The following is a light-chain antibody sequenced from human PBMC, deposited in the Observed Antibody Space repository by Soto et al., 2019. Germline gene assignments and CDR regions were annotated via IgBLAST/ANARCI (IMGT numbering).Light chain of an antibody. V-gene: IGLV1-40*01. CDR2: GND. Sequence: QSVLTQPPSVSGAPGQRVTISCSGSSSNIGAGYDVHWYQQVPGAAPKLLIFGNDNRPSGVPDRLSGSKSGTSASLAITGLHAEDEADYYCQAYDNSLSAGVFGGGTKLTVL. CDR1: SSNIGAGYD. J-gene: IGLJ3*02. CDR3: QAYDNSLSAGV.